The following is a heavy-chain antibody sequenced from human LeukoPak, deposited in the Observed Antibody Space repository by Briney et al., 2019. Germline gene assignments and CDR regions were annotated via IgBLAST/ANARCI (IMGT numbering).Heavy chain of an antibody. CDR2: ISGDGGST. V-gene: IGHV3-43*02. D-gene: IGHD3-22*01. Sequence: PGGSLRLSCAASGFTFDDYAMHWVRQAPGKGLEWVSLISGDGGSTYYADSVKGRFTISRDNSKNSLYLQMNSLRTEDTASYYCAKERYYDSSGYFDYWGQGTLVTVSS. J-gene: IGHJ4*02. CDR3: AKERYYDSSGYFDY. CDR1: GFTFDDYA.